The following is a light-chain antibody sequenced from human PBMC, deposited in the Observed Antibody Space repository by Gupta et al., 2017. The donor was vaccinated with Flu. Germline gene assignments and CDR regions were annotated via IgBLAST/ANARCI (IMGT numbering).Light chain of an antibody. CDR1: NSNIGNNF. CDR3: GTWDNNLRGV. V-gene: IGLV1-51*01. CDR2: DNN. J-gene: IGLJ3*02. Sequence: GQKVTISCSGSNSNIGNNFVSWYQQLPGTAPKLLIYDNNKRPAGIPDRFSGSKSGTSATLGITGLQTGDEADYYCGTWDNNLRGVFGGGTKL.